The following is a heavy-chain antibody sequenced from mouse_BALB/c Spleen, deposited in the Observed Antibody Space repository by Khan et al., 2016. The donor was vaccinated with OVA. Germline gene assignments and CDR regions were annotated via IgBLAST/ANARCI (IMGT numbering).Heavy chain of an antibody. Sequence: QVQLQQSGTELARPGTSVKLSCKASGYIFSDYYISWVKQRTGQGLEWMGEIYAGSGNTYYNENFKDKASLTADKSSNTVYIQLSSLSSEDSAVYFCARMDTTSLDYWGQGSSLTVSS. J-gene: IGHJ2*02. CDR2: IYAGSGNT. V-gene: IGHV1-81*01. CDR1: GYIFSDYY. CDR3: ARMDTTSLDY.